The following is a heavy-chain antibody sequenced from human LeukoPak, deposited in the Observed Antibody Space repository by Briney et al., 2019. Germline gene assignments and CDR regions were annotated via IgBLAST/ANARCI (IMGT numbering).Heavy chain of an antibody. CDR2: ISYDGSNK. D-gene: IGHD4-23*01. J-gene: IGHJ4*02. V-gene: IGHV3-30*18. CDR1: GFTFSNYD. Sequence: GGSLRLSCAASGFTFSNYDMHWVRQAPGKGLEWVAVISYDGSNKYYADSVKGRFTFSRDNSKNTLYLQMNGLRAEDTAVYYCAKDLGDYDGNSDLNYWGQGTLVTVSS. CDR3: AKDLGDYDGNSDLNY.